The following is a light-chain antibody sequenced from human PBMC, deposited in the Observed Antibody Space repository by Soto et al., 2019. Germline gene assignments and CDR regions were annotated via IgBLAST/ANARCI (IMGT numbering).Light chain of an antibody. CDR3: MQGTLWPIT. CDR2: KVS. Sequence: DVVMTQSPLSLPVTLGQPASISCRSNQSLVHSDGIAYFSWFQQRPGRSARRLIYKVSNRDSGVPARFSGSGSGTDFALKISRVEAEDVGVYYCMQGTLWPITFRQGTRLEIK. CDR1: QSLVHSDGIAY. J-gene: IGKJ5*01. V-gene: IGKV2-30*02.